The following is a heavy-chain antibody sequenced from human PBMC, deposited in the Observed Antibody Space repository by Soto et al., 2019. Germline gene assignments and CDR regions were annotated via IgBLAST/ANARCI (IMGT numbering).Heavy chain of an antibody. V-gene: IGHV3-30*18. CDR1: GFTFSCYG. CDR3: AKEMATITGFDY. J-gene: IGHJ4*02. D-gene: IGHD5-12*01. CDR2: ISYDGSNK. Sequence: GGSLRLSCAASGFTFSCYGMHWVRQAPGKGLEWVAVISYDGSNKYYADSVKGRFTISRDNSKNTLYLQMNSLRAEDTAVYYCAKEMATITGFDYWGQGTLVTVSS.